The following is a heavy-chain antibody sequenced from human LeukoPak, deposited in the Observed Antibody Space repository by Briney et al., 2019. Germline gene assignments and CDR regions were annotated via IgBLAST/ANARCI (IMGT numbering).Heavy chain of an antibody. V-gene: IGHV4-59*01. J-gene: IGHJ4*02. Sequence: SETLSLTCTVSGVSISSYYWSWIRQPPGKGLEWIGYIYYSGSTNYNPSLKSRVTISVDTSKNQFSLKLTSVTAADTAVYYCARDTSSWPTLEYWGPGTLVTVSS. D-gene: IGHD6-13*01. CDR1: GVSISSYY. CDR2: IYYSGST. CDR3: ARDTSSWPTLEY.